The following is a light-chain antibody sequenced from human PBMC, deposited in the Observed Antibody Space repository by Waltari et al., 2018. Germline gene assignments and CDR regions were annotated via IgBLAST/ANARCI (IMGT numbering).Light chain of an antibody. CDR1: NIGSKS. J-gene: IGLJ1*01. CDR2: YDK. V-gene: IGLV3-21*04. CDR3: QVWDANNEPGV. Sequence: SYELTQPPSLSVAPGMTALITCGGDNIGSKSLHWYQRKPGQAPVLVISYDKDRPSGIPERFSGSNSGNTATLTISRVEAGDEGDYYCQVWDANNEPGVFGTGTEVTVL.